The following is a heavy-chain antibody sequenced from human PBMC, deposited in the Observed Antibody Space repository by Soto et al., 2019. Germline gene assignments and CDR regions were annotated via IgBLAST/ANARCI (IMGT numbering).Heavy chain of an antibody. CDR2: IIPIFGTA. Sequence: ASVKVSCKASGGTFSSYAISWVRQAPGQGLEWMGGIIPIFGTANYAQKFQGRVTITADESTSTAYMELSSLRSEDTAVYYCARDRGYGLNYYYGMDVWGQGTTVTVSS. D-gene: IGHD5-12*01. CDR1: GGTFSSYA. CDR3: ARDRGYGLNYYYGMDV. J-gene: IGHJ6*02. V-gene: IGHV1-69*13.